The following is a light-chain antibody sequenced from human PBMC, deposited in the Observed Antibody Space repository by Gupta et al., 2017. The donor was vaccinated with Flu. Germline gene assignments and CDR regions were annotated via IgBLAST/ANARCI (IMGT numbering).Light chain of an antibody. Sequence: PSSLSASVGDRITISCRASQDITNDLAWYQQRPGKVPRLLIYFASTLQSGVPSRFGGSGSETDFTLTITNLQPEDVATYYCHNFFSAPWTFGQGTKVQLK. CDR3: HNFFSAPWT. V-gene: IGKV1-27*01. CDR2: FAS. J-gene: IGKJ1*01. CDR1: QDITND.